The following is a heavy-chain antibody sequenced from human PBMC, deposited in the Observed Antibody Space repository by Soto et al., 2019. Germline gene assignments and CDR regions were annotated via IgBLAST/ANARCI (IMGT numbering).Heavy chain of an antibody. V-gene: IGHV3-23*01. CDR3: AREGAVAARFTYVGV. CDR1: GFTFDNYA. J-gene: IGHJ6*04. Sequence: EVYLLESGGGLVQPGGSLRLSCAASGFTFDNYAMSWVRQAPGKGLEWVSSISGGGGSTHYPDSVKGRFTISRDNSNNMLSLQVNNLRAEDTAVYYCAREGAVAARFTYVGVWGKGTTVSVSS. CDR2: ISGGGGST. D-gene: IGHD6-19*01.